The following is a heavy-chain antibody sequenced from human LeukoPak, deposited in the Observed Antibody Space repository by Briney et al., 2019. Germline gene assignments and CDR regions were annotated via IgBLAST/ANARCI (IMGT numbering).Heavy chain of an antibody. V-gene: IGHV3-53*01. J-gene: IGHJ1*01. CDR2: IYGVDIT. CDR3: ATDGGDNKIQY. D-gene: IGHD2-21*01. CDR1: GFTGSSNY. Sequence: GGSLRLSCAASGFTGSSNYMSWVRQVPGKGLECISFIYGVDITYYADSVRGRFTISRDSSKNTLYLQMNSLRAEDTAVYYCATDGGDNKIQYWGQGTLVSVSP.